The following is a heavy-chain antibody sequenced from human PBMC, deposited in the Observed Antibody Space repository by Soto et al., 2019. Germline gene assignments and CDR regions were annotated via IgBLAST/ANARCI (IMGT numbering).Heavy chain of an antibody. J-gene: IGHJ6*02. V-gene: IGHV4-59*01. CDR1: GGSIRSYY. CDR2: IYYSGST. CDR3: ARGMGGSYYDRGDYYYYGMDV. D-gene: IGHD1-26*01. Sequence: SETLSLTCTFSGGSIRSYYWSLIRQPPGKGLEWIGYIYYSGSTNYNPSLKSRVTISVDTSKNQFSLKLSSVTAADTAVYYCARGMGGSYYDRGDYYYYGMDVWGQGTTVTVS.